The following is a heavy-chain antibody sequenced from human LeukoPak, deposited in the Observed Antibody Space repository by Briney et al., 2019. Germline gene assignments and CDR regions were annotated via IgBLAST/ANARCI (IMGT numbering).Heavy chain of an antibody. CDR3: ARVTVTTLDYYYGMDV. Sequence: PSETLSLTCTVSGGSISSSSYYWSWIRQPAGKGLEWIGRIYTSGSTNYNPSLKSRVTMSVDTSKNQFSLKLSSVTAADTAVYYCARVTVTTLDYYYGMDVWGQGTTVTVSS. J-gene: IGHJ6*02. CDR1: GGSISSSSYY. V-gene: IGHV4-61*02. CDR2: IYTSGST. D-gene: IGHD4-17*01.